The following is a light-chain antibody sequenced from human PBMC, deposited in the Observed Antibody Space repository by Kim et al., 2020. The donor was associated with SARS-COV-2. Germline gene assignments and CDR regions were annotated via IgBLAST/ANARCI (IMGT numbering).Light chain of an antibody. V-gene: IGKV1-5*03. CDR2: KAS. CDR3: HQYKTPPT. J-gene: IGKJ1*01. Sequence: DIQMTQSPSTQSASVGDRVTITCRASQSIGDWLAWYQQKPGKAPNLLIYKASRLQSGVPARFSGTGSGTAFTLTINSLQPDDFAIYYCHQYKTPPTFGQGTKVDIK. CDR1: QSIGDW.